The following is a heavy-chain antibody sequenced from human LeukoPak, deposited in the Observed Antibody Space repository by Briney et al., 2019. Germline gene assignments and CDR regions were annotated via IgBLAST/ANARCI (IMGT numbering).Heavy chain of an antibody. Sequence: KSGGSPRLSCAASGFTFSDYYMSWIRQAPGKGLEWVSYISSGSSYTNYADSVKGRFTISRDNAKNSLYLQMNSLRAEDTAVYYCARGHIAAAGTFDYWGQGTLVTVSS. CDR3: ARGHIAAAGTFDY. J-gene: IGHJ4*02. CDR2: ISSGSSYT. CDR1: GFTFSDYY. D-gene: IGHD6-13*01. V-gene: IGHV3-11*06.